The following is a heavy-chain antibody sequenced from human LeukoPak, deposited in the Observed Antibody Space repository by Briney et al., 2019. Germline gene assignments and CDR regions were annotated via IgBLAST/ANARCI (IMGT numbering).Heavy chain of an antibody. V-gene: IGHV3-74*01. Sequence: GGSLRLSCAASGFTFSSYWMHWVRQAPGKGLVWVSRINSDGSSTSYADSVKGRFTISRDNAKNTLYLQMNSLRAEDTAVYYCARVFAEEDSSGWDDYFDYWGQGTLVTVSS. J-gene: IGHJ4*02. CDR3: ARVFAEEDSSGWDDYFDY. D-gene: IGHD6-19*01. CDR2: INSDGSST. CDR1: GFTFSSYW.